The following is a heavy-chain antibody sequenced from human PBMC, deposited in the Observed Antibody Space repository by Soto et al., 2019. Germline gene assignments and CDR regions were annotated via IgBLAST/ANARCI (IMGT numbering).Heavy chain of an antibody. CDR1: GGTFSSYA. Sequence: QVQLVQSGAEVKKPGSSVKVSCKASGGTFSSYAISWVRQAPGQGLEWMGGIIPIFGTANYAQKFQGRVTMTADESTSTAYMELSSLRSEDTAVYYCARDSTPGYSSGWDDAFDIWGQGTMVTVSS. J-gene: IGHJ3*02. V-gene: IGHV1-69*01. D-gene: IGHD6-19*01. CDR2: IIPIFGTA. CDR3: ARDSTPGYSSGWDDAFDI.